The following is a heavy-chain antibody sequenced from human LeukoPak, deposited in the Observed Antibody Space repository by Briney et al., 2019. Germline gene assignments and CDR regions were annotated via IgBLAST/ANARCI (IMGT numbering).Heavy chain of an antibody. V-gene: IGHV3-53*01. CDR2: IYSGGST. Sequence: GGSLRLSCAASGFTVSSNYMSWVRQAPGKGLEWVSVIYSGGSTYYADSVKGRFTISRDDSKNTLYLQMNSLRAEDTAVYYCAREIPRRAFDIWGQGTMVTVSS. D-gene: IGHD2-21*01. CDR3: AREIPRRAFDI. CDR1: GFTVSSNY. J-gene: IGHJ3*02.